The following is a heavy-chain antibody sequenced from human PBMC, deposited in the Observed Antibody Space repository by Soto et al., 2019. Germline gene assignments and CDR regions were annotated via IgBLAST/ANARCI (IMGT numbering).Heavy chain of an antibody. CDR3: AKMSFIAAHPSPHNCTNGVCYTRDYYYGMDV. J-gene: IGHJ6*02. V-gene: IGHV3-23*01. Sequence: PGGSLRLSCAASGFTFSSYAMSWVCQAPGKGLEWVSAISGSGGSTYYADSVKGRFTISRDNSKNTLYLQMNSLRAEDTAVYYCAKMSFIAAHPSPHNCTNGVCYTRDYYYGMDVWGQGTTVTVSS. D-gene: IGHD2-8*01. CDR1: GFTFSSYA. CDR2: ISGSGGST.